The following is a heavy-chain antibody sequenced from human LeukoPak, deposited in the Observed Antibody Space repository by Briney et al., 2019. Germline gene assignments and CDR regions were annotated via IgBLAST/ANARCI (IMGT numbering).Heavy chain of an antibody. D-gene: IGHD1-26*01. V-gene: IGHV3-21*01. Sequence: GGSLRLSCATSGFTFNNYNMNWVRQAPGRALEWVSSITSSGTYIFYADSVKGRFTISRDNAKNSLYLQMNSLGPEDTAVYYCARDPYSGNYGNYYYYYMDVWGKGTTVTISS. CDR1: GFTFNNYN. CDR3: ARDPYSGNYGNYYYYYMDV. J-gene: IGHJ6*03. CDR2: ITSSGTYI.